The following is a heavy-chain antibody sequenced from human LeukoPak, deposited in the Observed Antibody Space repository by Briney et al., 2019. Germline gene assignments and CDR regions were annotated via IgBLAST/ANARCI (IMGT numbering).Heavy chain of an antibody. CDR1: GFTFSSYS. CDR2: IYSDGST. V-gene: IGHV3-66*01. Sequence: GGSLRLSCAASGFTFSSYSMNWVRQAPGKGLEWVSLIYSDGSTYYADSVKGRFTISRDNSKNTLYLQMNSLRAEDTAVYYCARDQGDGHDYWGQGTLVTVSS. CDR3: ARDQGDGHDY. J-gene: IGHJ4*02. D-gene: IGHD5-24*01.